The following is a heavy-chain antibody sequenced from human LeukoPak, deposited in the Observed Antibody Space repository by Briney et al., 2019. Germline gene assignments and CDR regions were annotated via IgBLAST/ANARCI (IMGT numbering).Heavy chain of an antibody. D-gene: IGHD6-13*01. V-gene: IGHV3-7*03. J-gene: IGHJ5*02. CDR1: GFTFSRSW. Sequence: PGGSLRLSCAVSGFTFSRSWMSWVRQAPGKGLEFVANIKTDGSETYYADSVKGRFTISRDNAKNSLYLRMNSLTAEDTAVYFCVKIAATGNWFDPWGQGTLVTVSS. CDR2: IKTDGSET. CDR3: VKIAATGNWFDP.